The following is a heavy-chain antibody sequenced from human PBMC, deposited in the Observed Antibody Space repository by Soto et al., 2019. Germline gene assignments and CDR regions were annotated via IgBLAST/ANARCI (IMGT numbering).Heavy chain of an antibody. CDR3: TKDHSDMFSGKYCWWFDP. V-gene: IGHV1-46*03. J-gene: IGHJ5*02. Sequence: QVQLVQSGAEVKRPGASVKVSCQTSGYTFTRSYIHWVRQAPGQGLEWMGILNPNGGSTIYAQKFQVRVTMTRDTSTSTVYMELSSLRSEDTAVYYCTKDHSDMFSGKYCWWFDPWGQGTLVTVSS. CDR2: LNPNGGST. D-gene: IGHD1-26*01. CDR1: GYTFTRSY.